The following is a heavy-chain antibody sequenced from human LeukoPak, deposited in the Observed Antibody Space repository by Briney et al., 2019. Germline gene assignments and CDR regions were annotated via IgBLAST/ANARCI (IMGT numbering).Heavy chain of an antibody. Sequence: PGGSLRLSCAASGFTYGNYLMHWVRQAPGKGLVWVSRISPDGRSTNYADFVKGRITVSRDNAMNTVYLQMNSLRTEDTAVYYCVRGASGGHYVIDYWGQGTLVTVSS. J-gene: IGHJ4*02. CDR3: VRGASGGHYVIDY. V-gene: IGHV3-74*01. CDR2: ISPDGRST. CDR1: GFTYGNYL. D-gene: IGHD1-26*01.